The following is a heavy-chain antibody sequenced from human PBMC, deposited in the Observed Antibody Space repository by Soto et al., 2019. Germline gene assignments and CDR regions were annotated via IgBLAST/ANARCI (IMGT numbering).Heavy chain of an antibody. CDR2: ISSSGSTI. J-gene: IGHJ4*02. CDR3: ARGGPVLRYFDWLLFDY. V-gene: IGHV3-48*03. Sequence: PGGSLRLSCAASGFTFSSYEMNWFRQAPGKGLEWVSYISSSGSTIYYADSVKGRFTISRDNAKNSLYLQMNSLRAEDTAVYYCARGGPVLRYFDWLLFDYWGQGTLVTVSS. D-gene: IGHD3-9*01. CDR1: GFTFSSYE.